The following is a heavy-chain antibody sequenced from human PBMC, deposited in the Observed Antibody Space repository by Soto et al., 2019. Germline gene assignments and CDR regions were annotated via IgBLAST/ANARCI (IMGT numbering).Heavy chain of an antibody. CDR3: ARLYGSEAGWFAP. V-gene: IGHV4-30-4*01. CDR1: GDFISSGEYY. J-gene: IGHJ5*02. Sequence: QVQLQESGPGLVKPSQTLSLTCTVSGDFISSGEYYWSWIRQSPGKGLEWLGHIYSTGNTYYRSSLKGRIIISVDTSKNEFSLKLTSVTAADTAVFYCARLYGSEAGWFAPWGQGTLVTVS. D-gene: IGHD3-10*01. CDR2: IYSTGNT.